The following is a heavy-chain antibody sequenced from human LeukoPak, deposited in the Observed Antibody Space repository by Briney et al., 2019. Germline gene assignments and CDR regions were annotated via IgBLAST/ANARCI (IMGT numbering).Heavy chain of an antibody. J-gene: IGHJ4*02. CDR1: GYTITNYW. CDR2: IYPGDSDT. Sequence: GESLMISCKASGYTITNYWIGWVRQMPGKGLEWMGTIYPGDSDTRYSPSFQGQVSISADRSTNTASLQWSSLKASDTAIYYCARLGTAIVARYFDFWGQGTLVTVSS. D-gene: IGHD5-18*01. V-gene: IGHV5-51*01. CDR3: ARLGTAIVARYFDF.